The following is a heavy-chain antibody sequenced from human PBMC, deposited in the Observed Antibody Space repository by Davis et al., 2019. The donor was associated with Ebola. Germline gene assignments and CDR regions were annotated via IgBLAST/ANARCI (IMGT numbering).Heavy chain of an antibody. Sequence: SETLSFTCTVSGGSISSSSYYWGWIRQPPGKGLEWIGSIYYSGSTYYNPSLKSRVTISVDTSKNQFSLKLSSVTAADTAVYYCASCLVGATVHFDYWGQGTLVTVSS. CDR2: IYYSGST. CDR3: ASCLVGATVHFDY. D-gene: IGHD1-26*01. J-gene: IGHJ4*02. V-gene: IGHV4-39*01. CDR1: GGSISSSSYY.